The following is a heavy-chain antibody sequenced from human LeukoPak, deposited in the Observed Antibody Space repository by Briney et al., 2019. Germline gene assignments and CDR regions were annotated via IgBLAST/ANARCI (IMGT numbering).Heavy chain of an antibody. J-gene: IGHJ1*01. D-gene: IGHD2-21*01. CDR1: GFTVSSNY. CDR2: IYSGGST. V-gene: IGHV3-53*01. CDR3: ARDSQLQYFQH. Sequence: PGGSLRLSCAASGFTVSSNYMSWVRQAPGKGLVWVSVIYSGGSTYYADSVKGRFTISRDNFKNTLYLQMNSLRAEDTAVYYCARDSQLQYFQHWGQGTLVTVSS.